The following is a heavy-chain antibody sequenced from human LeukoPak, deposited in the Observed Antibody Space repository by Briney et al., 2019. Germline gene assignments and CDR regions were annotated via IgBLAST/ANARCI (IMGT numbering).Heavy chain of an antibody. Sequence: GESLQISCKGSGYNFPNYWIAWVRQMPGKGLEWMEIIYPGDSDTRYSPSFQGQVTISADKSISTAYLQWSSLKASDTAMYYCARQKYFDYWGQGTLVTVSS. CDR3: ARQKYFDY. V-gene: IGHV5-51*01. J-gene: IGHJ4*02. CDR1: GYNFPNYW. CDR2: IYPGDSDT.